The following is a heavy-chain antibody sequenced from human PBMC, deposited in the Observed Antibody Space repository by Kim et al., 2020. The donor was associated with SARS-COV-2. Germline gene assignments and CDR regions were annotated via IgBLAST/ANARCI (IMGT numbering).Heavy chain of an antibody. V-gene: IGHV3-23*01. Sequence: GGSLRLSCAASGFTFSSYAMSWVRQAPGKGLEWVSAISGSGGSTYYADSVKGRFTISRDNSKNTLYLQMNSLRAEDTAVYYCAKDRVPIQPYYYYGMDVWGQGATVTVSS. CDR2: ISGSGGST. J-gene: IGHJ6*02. CDR3: AKDRVPIQPYYYYGMDV. CDR1: GFTFSSYA.